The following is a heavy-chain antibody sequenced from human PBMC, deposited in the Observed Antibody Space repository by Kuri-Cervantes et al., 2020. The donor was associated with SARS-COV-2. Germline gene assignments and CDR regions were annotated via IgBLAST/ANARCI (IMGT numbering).Heavy chain of an antibody. Sequence: ASVKVSCKASGYTFTAYYMHWVRQAPGQGLEWMGWINPNSGGTNYAQKFQGRVTMTRDTSISTAYMELSRLRSDDTAVYYCARFSSLSVGGYFDYWGQGTLVTVSS. J-gene: IGHJ4*02. V-gene: IGHV1-2*02. CDR3: ARFSSLSVGGYFDY. CDR2: INPNSGGT. D-gene: IGHD6-6*01. CDR1: GYTFTAYY.